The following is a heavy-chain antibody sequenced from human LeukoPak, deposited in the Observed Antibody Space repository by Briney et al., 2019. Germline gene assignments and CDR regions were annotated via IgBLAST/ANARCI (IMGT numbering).Heavy chain of an antibody. Sequence: RSDTQSLTCTLSAGSISIYYWSWIRHPPGKGTEWIGYIYYRGRTNYNPFLKSRVTISVETSKNQFSLKLSSVTPADTAAYFFPRVGAYCSGGSGYDYWGEGALVTVSS. CDR3: PRVGAYCSGGSGYDY. D-gene: IGHD2-15*01. J-gene: IGHJ4*02. V-gene: IGHV4-59*07. CDR1: AGSISIYY. CDR2: IYYRGRT.